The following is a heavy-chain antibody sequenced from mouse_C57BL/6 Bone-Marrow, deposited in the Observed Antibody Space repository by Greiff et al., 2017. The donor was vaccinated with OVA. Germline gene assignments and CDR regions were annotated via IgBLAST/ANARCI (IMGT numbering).Heavy chain of an antibody. D-gene: IGHD4-1*01. CDR1: GYTFTSYW. Sequence: QVQLQQPGAELVKPGASVKLSCKASGYTFTSYWMQWVKQRPGQGLEWIGEIDPYDSYTNYNQKFKGKATLTVDTSSSTAYMQLSSLTSEDSAVYYCARSDWDDYFDYWGQGTTLTVSS. J-gene: IGHJ2*01. V-gene: IGHV1-50*01. CDR3: ARSDWDDYFDY. CDR2: IDPYDSYT.